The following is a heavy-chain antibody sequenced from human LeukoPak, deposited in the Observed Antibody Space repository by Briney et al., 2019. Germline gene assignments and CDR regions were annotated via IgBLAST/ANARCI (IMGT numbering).Heavy chain of an antibody. CDR2: IYYSGST. CDR1: GGSISSYY. CDR3: ARLSPPHYDSSGYYYVGAFDI. D-gene: IGHD3-22*01. J-gene: IGHJ3*02. Sequence: PSETLSLTCTVSGGSISSYYWSWIRQPPGKGLEWIGYIYYSGSTNYNPSLKSRVTISVDTSKNQFSLKLSSVTAADTAVYYCARLSPPHYDSSGYYYVGAFDIWGQGTMVTVSS. V-gene: IGHV4-59*12.